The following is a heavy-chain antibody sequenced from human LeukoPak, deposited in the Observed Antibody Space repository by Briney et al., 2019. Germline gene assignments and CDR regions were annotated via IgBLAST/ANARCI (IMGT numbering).Heavy chain of an antibody. V-gene: IGHV3-53*01. J-gene: IGHJ4*02. D-gene: IGHD2-15*01. Sequence: GGSLRLSCAASGFTVSSTYMSWVRQAPGKGLEWVSVIYSGGNIYYIDSVKGRFTISRDTSKNTLYLQMDSLRAEDTAVYYCASRHCSGGGCYFAGADPFDYWGQGTLVTVSS. CDR2: IYSGGNI. CDR3: ASRHCSGGGCYFAGADPFDY. CDR1: GFTVSSTY.